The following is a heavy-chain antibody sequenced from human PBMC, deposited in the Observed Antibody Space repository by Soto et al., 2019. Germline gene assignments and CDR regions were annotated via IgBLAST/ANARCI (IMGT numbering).Heavy chain of an antibody. CDR3: ARDANYALTFHYYGMDV. D-gene: IGHD1-7*01. V-gene: IGHV1-46*01. J-gene: IGHJ6*02. Sequence: GASVKVSCKASGYPFTTYYIHWVRQAPGHGPEWMGIINPSADSSTSGGSASYAQKFQGRVTLTRDTSASTVYMELSSLGSEDTAIYYCARDANYALTFHYYGMDVWGQGIKVTSP. CDR1: GYPFTTYY. CDR2: INPSADSSTSGGSA.